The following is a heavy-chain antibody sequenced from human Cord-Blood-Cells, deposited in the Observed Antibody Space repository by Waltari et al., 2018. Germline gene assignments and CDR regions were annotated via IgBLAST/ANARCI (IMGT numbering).Heavy chain of an antibody. Sequence: QVQLQQWGAGLLKPSETLSLTCAVYGVSFRGYYWSWIRQPPGKGLEWIGEINHSGSTNYNPSLKSRVTISVDTSKNQFSLKLSSVTAADTAVYYCARGRWYFDLWGRGTLVTVSS. CDR3: ARGRWYFDL. J-gene: IGHJ2*01. V-gene: IGHV4-34*01. CDR1: GVSFRGYY. CDR2: INHSGST.